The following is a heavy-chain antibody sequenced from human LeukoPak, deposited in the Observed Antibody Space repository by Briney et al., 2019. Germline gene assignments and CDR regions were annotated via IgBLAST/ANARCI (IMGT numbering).Heavy chain of an antibody. CDR3: ATFTGPFDY. J-gene: IGHJ4*02. V-gene: IGHV3-48*04. CDR1: GFTFSSYS. D-gene: IGHD1-14*01. CDR2: ISSSSSTI. Sequence: GGSLRLSCAASGFTFSSYSMNWVRQAPGKGLEWVSYISSSSSTIYYADSVRGRFTISRDNAKNSLYLQMNSLRAEDTAVYYCATFTGPFDYWGQGTLVTVSS.